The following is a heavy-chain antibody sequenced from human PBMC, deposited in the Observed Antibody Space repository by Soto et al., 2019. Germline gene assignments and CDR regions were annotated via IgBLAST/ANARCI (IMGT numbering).Heavy chain of an antibody. V-gene: IGHV4-59*12. Sequence: SETLSLTCTVSGGSISSYYWSWLRQPPGKGLEWIGYFYYTGSINYNPSLNSRVTISIDASKNQFSLRLSSVTAADTAVYYCARSMFYSDGSNYSPFDYWGQGTLVTVSS. CDR1: GGSISSYY. D-gene: IGHD3-22*01. CDR2: FYYTGSI. CDR3: ARSMFYSDGSNYSPFDY. J-gene: IGHJ4*02.